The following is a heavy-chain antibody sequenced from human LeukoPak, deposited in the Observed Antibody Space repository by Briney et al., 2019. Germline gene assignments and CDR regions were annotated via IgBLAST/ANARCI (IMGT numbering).Heavy chain of an antibody. CDR1: GYTFTSYG. CDR2: SSAYNGNT. CDR3: ARVEGYDFWSGYYIHYFDY. J-gene: IGHJ4*02. V-gene: IGHV1-18*01. Sequence: ASVKVSCKASGYTFTSYGISWVRQAPGQGLEWMGWSSAYNGNTNYAQKLQGRVTMTTDTSTSTAYMELRSLRSDDTAVYYCARVEGYDFWSGYYIHYFDYWGQGTLVTVSS. D-gene: IGHD3-3*01.